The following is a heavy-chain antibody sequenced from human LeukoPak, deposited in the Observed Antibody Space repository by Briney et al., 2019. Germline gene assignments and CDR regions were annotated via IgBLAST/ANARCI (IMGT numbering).Heavy chain of an antibody. CDR3: ARTRGGTYWYYFDY. V-gene: IGHV4-59*01. D-gene: IGHD1-26*01. CDR2: IYYSGST. Sequence: SETLSLTCTVSGDSISNYYWSWIRQPPGKGLEWIGYIYYSGSTNYNPSLKSRVTISVDTSKNQFSLKLSSVTAADTAVYYCARTRGGTYWYYFDYWGQGTLVTVSS. J-gene: IGHJ4*02. CDR1: GDSISNYY.